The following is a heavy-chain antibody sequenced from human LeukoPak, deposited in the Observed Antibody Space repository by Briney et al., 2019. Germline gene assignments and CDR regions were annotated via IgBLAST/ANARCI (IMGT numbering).Heavy chain of an antibody. V-gene: IGHV3-48*01. CDR3: ARVLEMATTLDY. Sequence: PGGSLRLSCKASGFTFSDYSTNWVRQAPGKGLEWISFISGSSDTIVYADSVRGRFTISRDNAKNSLFLLMNSLRAEDTAVYYCARVLEMATTLDYWGQGTLVTVSS. J-gene: IGHJ4*02. CDR1: GFTFSDYS. D-gene: IGHD5-24*01. CDR2: ISGSSDTI.